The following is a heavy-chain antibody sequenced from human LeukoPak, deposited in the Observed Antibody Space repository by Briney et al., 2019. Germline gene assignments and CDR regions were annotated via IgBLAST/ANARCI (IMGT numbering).Heavy chain of an antibody. CDR1: GYTFTNYH. V-gene: IGHV1-46*01. D-gene: IGHD1-26*01. J-gene: IGHJ4*02. CDR3: AKIVGASNGYFDY. CDR2: INASIGTT. Sequence: ASVKVSWKASGYTFTNYHIHWVRHAPGQGLEWMGMINASIGTTSYAQKFQGRVTRTRDTSTSTVYMELSSLRSEDTAVYYCAKIVGASNGYFDYWGQGTLVTVSS.